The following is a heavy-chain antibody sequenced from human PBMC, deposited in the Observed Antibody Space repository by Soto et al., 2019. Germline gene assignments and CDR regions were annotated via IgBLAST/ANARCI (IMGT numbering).Heavy chain of an antibody. CDR1: GGSISSSSYY. J-gene: IGHJ5*02. V-gene: IGHV4-39*01. Sequence: QLQLQESGPGLVKPSETLSLTCTVSGGSISSSSYYWGWIRQPPGKGLEWIGSIYYSGSTYYNPSLKSRVTISVDTSKNQFSLKLSSVTAADTAVYYCARHPHIAVAGTHWFDPWGQGTLVTVSS. CDR3: ARHPHIAVAGTHWFDP. D-gene: IGHD6-19*01. CDR2: IYYSGST.